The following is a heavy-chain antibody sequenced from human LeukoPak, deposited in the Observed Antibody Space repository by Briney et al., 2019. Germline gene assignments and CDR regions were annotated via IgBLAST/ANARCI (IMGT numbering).Heavy chain of an antibody. CDR3: ARTPRYTRVVYFDY. J-gene: IGHJ4*02. D-gene: IGHD5-18*01. CDR2: IYYSGST. CDR1: GGSISSYY. V-gene: IGHV4-59*12. Sequence: SETLSLTCTVSGGSISSYYWSWIRQPPGKGLEWIGYIYYSGSTNYNPSLKRRVTISVDTSKNQFSLKLSSVTAADTAVYYCARTPRYTRVVYFDYWGQGTLVTVSS.